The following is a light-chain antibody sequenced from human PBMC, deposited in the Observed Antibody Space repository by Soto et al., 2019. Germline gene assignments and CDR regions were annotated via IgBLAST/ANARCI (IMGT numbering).Light chain of an antibody. CDR3: QQRSNWPLT. Sequence: EIVLTQSPATLSLSPGERATLSCRASQSVRSYLAWYQQTSGQAPRLLIYDASNRATGIPARFSGSGSGTDFTLTISSLEPEDFAVYYCQQRSNWPLTFGGGTKVEIK. J-gene: IGKJ4*01. CDR2: DAS. CDR1: QSVRSY. V-gene: IGKV3-11*01.